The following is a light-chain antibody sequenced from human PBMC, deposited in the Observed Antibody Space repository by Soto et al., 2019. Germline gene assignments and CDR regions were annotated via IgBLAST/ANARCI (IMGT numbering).Light chain of an antibody. V-gene: IGKV1-5*03. J-gene: IGKJ1*01. Sequence: DIHMTQSPSSLSASVGDRVTLTCRASQTISTFLNWYQHKPGKAPKLLIYKASTLESGVPSRFSGSGSGTEFTLTISSLQPEDFATYYCQQYNSYSQTFGQGTKVEIK. CDR1: QTISTF. CDR2: KAS. CDR3: QQYNSYSQT.